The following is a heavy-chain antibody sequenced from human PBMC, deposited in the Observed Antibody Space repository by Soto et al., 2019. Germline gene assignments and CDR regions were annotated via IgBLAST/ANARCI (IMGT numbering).Heavy chain of an antibody. D-gene: IGHD1-26*01. CDR1: GGTFSSYA. J-gene: IGHJ4*02. CDR3: ASETPGSGTYSESYVAFDY. Sequence: QVQLVQSGAEVKKPGSSVNVSCKASGGTFSSYAISWVRQAPGQGLEWMGGSIPIFGTANYAQKFQGRVTITADKSTSTAYMELSSLRAEDTAVYYCASETPGSGTYSESYVAFDYWGQGTLVTVSS. CDR2: SIPIFGTA. V-gene: IGHV1-69*06.